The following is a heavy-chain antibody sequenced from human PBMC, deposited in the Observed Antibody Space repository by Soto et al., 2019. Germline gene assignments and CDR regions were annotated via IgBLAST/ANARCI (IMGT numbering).Heavy chain of an antibody. J-gene: IGHJ4*02. CDR1: GFTFSDAW. CDR2: IRSQGAGGTA. Sequence: QLVESGGGFVKPGMSLRLTCAASGFTFSDAWMTWVRQAPGKGLERVGLIRSQGAGGTADYAPPVRGRFTISRDDAQNMVYLHMDNLQAEDTAVYYCITAPLRWGRGTLVTVSS. CDR3: ITAPLR. V-gene: IGHV3-15*01.